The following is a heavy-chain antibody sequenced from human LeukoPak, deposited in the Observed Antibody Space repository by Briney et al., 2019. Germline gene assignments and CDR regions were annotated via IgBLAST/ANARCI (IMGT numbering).Heavy chain of an antibody. CDR2: IKSKRDGGSM. V-gene: IGHV3-15*01. Sequence: PGGSLRLSCAASGFTFSIAWMTWVRQAPGKGLEWVGRIKSKRDGGSMDYAAPVKGRFTISRDDSKDMLYLQMNSLKIEDAAVYYCTTVGSAWNFDYWCQGTLVTVSS. CDR3: TTVGSAWNFDY. J-gene: IGHJ4*02. D-gene: IGHD6-25*01. CDR1: GFTFSIAW.